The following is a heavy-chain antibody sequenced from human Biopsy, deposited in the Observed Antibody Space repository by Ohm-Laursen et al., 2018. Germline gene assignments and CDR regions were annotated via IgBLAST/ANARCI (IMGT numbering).Heavy chain of an antibody. Sequence: GTLSLTCAVYGGSFSGYYWSWIRQPPGKGLEWIGFIYYTGHTNYNPSLKSRATISVDTSKNQFSLKVISVTAADTAVYYCARLTGDPSYWGQGILVTVSS. CDR2: IYYTGHT. J-gene: IGHJ4*02. V-gene: IGHV4-59*01. D-gene: IGHD7-27*01. CDR3: ARLTGDPSY. CDR1: GGSFSGYY.